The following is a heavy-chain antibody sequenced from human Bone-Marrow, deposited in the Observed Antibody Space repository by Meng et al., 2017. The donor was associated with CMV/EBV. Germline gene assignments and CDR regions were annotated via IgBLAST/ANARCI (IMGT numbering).Heavy chain of an antibody. CDR3: ARRGVGLSIDY. Sequence: GSLRLSCTVSGGSISSYYWSWIRQPPGKGLEWIGYIYYSGSTNYNPSLKSRVTISVDTSKNQFSLKLSSVTAADTATYFCARRGVGLSIDYWGQGTLVTVSS. CDR1: GGSISSYY. CDR2: IYYSGST. V-gene: IGHV4-59*01. J-gene: IGHJ4*02. D-gene: IGHD1-26*01.